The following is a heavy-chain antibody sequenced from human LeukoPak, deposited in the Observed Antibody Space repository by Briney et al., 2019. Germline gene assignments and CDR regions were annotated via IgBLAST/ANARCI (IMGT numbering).Heavy chain of an antibody. Sequence: GGSLRLSCAASGFTFSSYSMNWVRQAPGKGLEWVSSISSSSSYIYYADSVKGRFTISRDNAKNSLYLQMNSLRAEDTAVYYCARRIAAAGGFDYWGQGTLVTVSS. CDR1: GFTFSSYS. J-gene: IGHJ4*02. CDR3: ARRIAAAGGFDY. V-gene: IGHV3-21*04. CDR2: ISSSSSYI. D-gene: IGHD6-13*01.